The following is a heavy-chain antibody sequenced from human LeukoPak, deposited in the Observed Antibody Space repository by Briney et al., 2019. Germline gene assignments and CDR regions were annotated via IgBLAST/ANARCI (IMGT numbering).Heavy chain of an antibody. CDR2: INTILRIP. CDR1: GGTFTRSA. Sequence: SVKVSCKASGGTFTRSAFNWVRQARGQGLEWMGRINTILRIPNYAQNFQGRLTITADTSTSTSYMELSSLTYEDTAVYFCARDNVLSGAFDVWGQGTVVTVSS. D-gene: IGHD2-8*01. J-gene: IGHJ3*01. CDR3: ARDNVLSGAFDV. V-gene: IGHV1-69*04.